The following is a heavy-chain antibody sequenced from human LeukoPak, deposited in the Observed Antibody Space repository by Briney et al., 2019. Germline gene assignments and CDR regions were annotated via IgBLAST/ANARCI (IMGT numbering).Heavy chain of an antibody. D-gene: IGHD6-13*01. Sequence: SETLSLTCAVYGGSLSGYYWSWIRQPPGKGLEWIGEINHSGSTNYNPSLKSRVTISVDTSKSQFSLKLSSVTAADTAVYYCAKHVGSSFLPFDPWGQGTLVTVSS. V-gene: IGHV4-34*01. CDR1: GGSLSGYY. J-gene: IGHJ5*02. CDR2: INHSGST. CDR3: AKHVGSSFLPFDP.